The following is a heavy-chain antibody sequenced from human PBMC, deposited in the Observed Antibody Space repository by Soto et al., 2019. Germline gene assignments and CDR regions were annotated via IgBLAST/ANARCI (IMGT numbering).Heavy chain of an antibody. V-gene: IGHV3-21*01. Sequence: GGSLRLSCAASGFTFSSYSMNWVRQAPGKGLEWVSSISSSSSYIYYADSVKGRFTISRDNAKNSLYLQMNSLRAEDTAVYYCARVSSSEVIAAPNFDYWGQGTLVTVSS. CDR1: GFTFSSYS. D-gene: IGHD6-13*01. CDR2: ISSSSSYI. J-gene: IGHJ4*02. CDR3: ARVSSSEVIAAPNFDY.